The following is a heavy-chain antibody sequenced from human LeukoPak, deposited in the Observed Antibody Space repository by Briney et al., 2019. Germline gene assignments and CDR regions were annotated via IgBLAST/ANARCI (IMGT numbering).Heavy chain of an antibody. Sequence: GGSLRLSCAASGFIFDDYAMHWVRQAPGKGLEWVSSISRNSGSIAYADSVKGRFTISRDNAKNSLYLQMNSLRAEDTAVYYCARGNAFDIWGQGTMVTVSS. CDR2: ISRNSGSI. J-gene: IGHJ3*02. CDR1: GFIFDDYA. CDR3: ARGNAFDI. V-gene: IGHV3-9*01.